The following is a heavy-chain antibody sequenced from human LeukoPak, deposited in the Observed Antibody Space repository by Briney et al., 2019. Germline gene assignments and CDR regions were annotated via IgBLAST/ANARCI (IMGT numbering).Heavy chain of an antibody. CDR1: GGSFSGYY. CDR2: INHSGST. V-gene: IGHV4-34*01. Sequence: SETLSLTCAVYGGSFSGYYWSWIRQPPGKGLEWIGEINHSGSTNYNPSLKSRVTIPVDTSKNQFSLKLSSVTAADTAVYYCARGGSSWRRYYYYGMDVWGQGTTVTVSS. D-gene: IGHD6-13*01. CDR3: ARGGSSWRRYYYYGMDV. J-gene: IGHJ6*02.